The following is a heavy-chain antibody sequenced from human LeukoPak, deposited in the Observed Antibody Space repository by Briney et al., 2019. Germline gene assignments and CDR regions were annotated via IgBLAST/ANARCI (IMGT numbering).Heavy chain of an antibody. CDR2: IWYDGSNK. Sequence: PGMSLRLSCAASGFTFRNYGMHWVRQAPGKGLEWVAIIWYDGSNKYYADSVKGRFTVSRDNSKNTLYLQMNSLRAEDTAVYYCASTVGGSETYYNDHWGQETLVSVSS. D-gene: IGHD3-10*01. CDR3: ASTVGGSETYYNDH. V-gene: IGHV3-33*01. J-gene: IGHJ4*02. CDR1: GFTFRNYG.